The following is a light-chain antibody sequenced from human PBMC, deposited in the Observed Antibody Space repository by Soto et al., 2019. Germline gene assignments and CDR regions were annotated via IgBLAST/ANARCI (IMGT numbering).Light chain of an antibody. Sequence: EIVMTRSPATLSVSPGERATLSCRASQSVSTNLACYQQKPGQAPRLLIYGASTRATGIPARFSGSGSGTEFTLSISSLRSEDFAIYYCQKYNNWPPAFGQGTKVDIK. CDR1: QSVSTN. CDR3: QKYNNWPPA. CDR2: GAS. J-gene: IGKJ1*01. V-gene: IGKV3-15*01.